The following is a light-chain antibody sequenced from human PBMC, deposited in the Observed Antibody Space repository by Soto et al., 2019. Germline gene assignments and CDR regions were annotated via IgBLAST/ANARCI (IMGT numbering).Light chain of an antibody. J-gene: IGKJ3*01. CDR1: QGIRIY. CDR3: QKYNTAPFT. Sequence: DIQMTQSPSSRSASVGDRVTITCRASQGIRIYLAWYQQKPGKVPKLLFYAASTLQSGVPPRFSGSGSGTDFTLTIRSQKPEDVATFYCQKYNTAPFTFGPGTKVDIK. V-gene: IGKV1-27*01. CDR2: AAS.